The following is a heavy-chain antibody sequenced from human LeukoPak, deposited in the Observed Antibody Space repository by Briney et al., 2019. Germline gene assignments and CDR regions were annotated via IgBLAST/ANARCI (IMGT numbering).Heavy chain of an antibody. CDR3: ARAVGTDGYNLWVY. J-gene: IGHJ4*02. Sequence: EASETLSLTCAVSGGSITSTTWWTWVRQPPGKSLEWIGEIFHSGSTNYNPSLKSRVTISVDTSKNQFSLKLTSVTAADTAVYYCARAVGTDGYNLWVYWGQGTLVTVSS. V-gene: IGHV4-4*02. CDR2: IFHSGST. D-gene: IGHD5-24*01. CDR1: GGSITSTTW.